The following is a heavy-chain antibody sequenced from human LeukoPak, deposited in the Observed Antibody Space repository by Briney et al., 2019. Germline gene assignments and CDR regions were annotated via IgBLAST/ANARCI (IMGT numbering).Heavy chain of an antibody. CDR1: GFTFSSYS. V-gene: IGHV3-21*01. D-gene: IGHD3-3*01. CDR3: ARSVRFLEWLFHFDY. CDR2: ISSSSSYI. Sequence: GGSLRLSCAASGFTFSSYSMNWVRQAPGKALEWVSSISSSSSYIYYADSVKGRFTISRDNAKNSLYLQMNSLRAEDTAVYYCARSVRFLEWLFHFDYWGQGTLVTVSS. J-gene: IGHJ4*02.